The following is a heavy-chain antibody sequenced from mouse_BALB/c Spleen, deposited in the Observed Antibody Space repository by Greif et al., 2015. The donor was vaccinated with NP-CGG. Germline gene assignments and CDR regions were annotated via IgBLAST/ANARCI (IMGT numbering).Heavy chain of an antibody. CDR1: GFNIKDTY. CDR2: IDPANGHT. Sequence: EVQLVESGAELVKPGASVRLSCTASGFNIKDTYLHWVKQRPEQGLEWIGRIDPANGHTRYDSKFQGKATITADTSSNTAYLQLSSLTSEDTAVYFCARYVYYRGTFDYWGQGAILTVSS. V-gene: IGHV14-3*02. J-gene: IGHJ2*01. D-gene: IGHD1-1*01. CDR3: ARYVYYRGTFDY.